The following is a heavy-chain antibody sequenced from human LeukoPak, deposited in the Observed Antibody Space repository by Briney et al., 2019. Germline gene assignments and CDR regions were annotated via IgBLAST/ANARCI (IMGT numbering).Heavy chain of an antibody. CDR1: GYTFTSTY. D-gene: IGHD1-26*01. J-gene: IGHJ4*02. CDR2: IIPIFGTA. Sequence: GASVKVSCKASGYTFTSTYINWVRQAPGQGLEWMGRIIPIFGTANYAQKFQGRVTITADKSTSTAYMELSSLRSEDTAVYYCAIQSGSYPIDYWGQGTLVTVSS. V-gene: IGHV1-69*06. CDR3: AIQSGSYPIDY.